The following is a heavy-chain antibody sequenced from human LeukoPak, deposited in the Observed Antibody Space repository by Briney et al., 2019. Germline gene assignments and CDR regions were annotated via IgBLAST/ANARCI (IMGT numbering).Heavy chain of an antibody. D-gene: IGHD5-12*01. J-gene: IGHJ6*02. CDR2: TPYDGNTK. V-gene: IGHV3-30-3*01. CDR3: ARDGNSGYDLTYYYGLDV. Sequence: GGSLRLSCTASGFSFSSVAMHWVRQAPGKGLEWVAVTPYDGNTKYYADSVKGRFTISRENSKNTLYLQMNSLRPEDTALYYCARDGNSGYDLTYYYGLDVWGQGTTITVSS. CDR1: GFSFSSVA.